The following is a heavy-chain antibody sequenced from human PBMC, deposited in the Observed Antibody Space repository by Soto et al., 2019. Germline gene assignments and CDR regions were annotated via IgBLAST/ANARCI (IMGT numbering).Heavy chain of an antibody. CDR3: ARVVDSSSMHVSEY. D-gene: IGHD6-6*01. CDR2: IIPIFGTA. V-gene: IGHV1-69*01. J-gene: IGHJ4*02. Sequence: SVTVSCTASGGAFIIYAISWVRQAPGQGLEWMGGIIPIFGTANYAQKFQGRVTITADESTSTAYMELSSLRSEDTAVYYCARVVDSSSMHVSEYWGQGTLVTVSS. CDR1: GGAFIIYA.